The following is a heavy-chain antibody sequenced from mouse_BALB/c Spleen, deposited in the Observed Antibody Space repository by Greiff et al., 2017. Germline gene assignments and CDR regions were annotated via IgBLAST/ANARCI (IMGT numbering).Heavy chain of an antibody. D-gene: IGHD3-1*01. CDR1: GYTFTDYN. CDR3: ARGGGYLPKPLFDY. Sequence: VQLKQSGPELVKPGASVKISCKASGYTFTDYNMHWVKQSHGKSLEWIGYIYPYNGGTGYNQKFKSKATLTVDNSSSTAYMELRSLTSEDSAVYYCARGGGYLPKPLFDYWGQGTTLTVSS. J-gene: IGHJ2*01. CDR2: IYPYNGGT. V-gene: IGHV1S29*02.